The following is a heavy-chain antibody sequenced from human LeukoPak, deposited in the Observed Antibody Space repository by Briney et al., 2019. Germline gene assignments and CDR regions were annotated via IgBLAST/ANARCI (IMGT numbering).Heavy chain of an antibody. Sequence: GGSLRLSCAASGFTFSGSYMHWVRQAPGKGLVWVSRVNTDGSTTTYADSVKGRFTISRDNANNTLYLQMNSLRAEDTAMYYCARGKSAGIWGQGALVTVSS. CDR3: ARGKSAGI. J-gene: IGHJ4*02. CDR1: GFTFSGSY. V-gene: IGHV3-74*01. CDR2: VNTDGSTT.